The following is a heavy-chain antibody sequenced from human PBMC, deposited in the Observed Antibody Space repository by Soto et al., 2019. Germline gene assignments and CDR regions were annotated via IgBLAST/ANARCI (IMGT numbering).Heavy chain of an antibody. V-gene: IGHV1-69*02. CDR2: IIPILGIA. Sequence: SVKVSCKASGGTFSSYTISWVRQAPGQGLEWMGRIIPILGIANYAQKFQGRVTITADKSTSTAYMELSSLRSEDTAVYYCARSQLWTNWFDPWGQGTLVTVSS. D-gene: IGHD5-18*01. J-gene: IGHJ5*02. CDR1: GGTFSSYT. CDR3: ARSQLWTNWFDP.